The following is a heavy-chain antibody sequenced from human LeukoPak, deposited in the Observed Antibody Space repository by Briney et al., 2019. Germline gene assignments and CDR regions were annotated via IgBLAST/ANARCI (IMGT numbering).Heavy chain of an antibody. CDR3: ARAYSSSSGRDAFDS. CDR2: ISSSSSYI. V-gene: IGHV3-21*01. J-gene: IGHJ3*02. CDR1: GFTFSSYS. Sequence: PGGSLRLSCAASGFTFSSYSMNWVRQAPGKGLEWVSSISSSSSYIYYADSVKGRFTISGDNAKNSLYLQMNSLRAEDTAVYYCARAYSSSSGRDAFDSWGLGTLVTVSS. D-gene: IGHD6-6*01.